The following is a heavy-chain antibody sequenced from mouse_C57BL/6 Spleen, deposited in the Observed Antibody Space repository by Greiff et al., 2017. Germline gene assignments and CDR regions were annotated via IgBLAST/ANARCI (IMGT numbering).Heavy chain of an antibody. J-gene: IGHJ4*01. CDR3: ARNPYGSPLDY. CDR2: IYPSDSET. D-gene: IGHD1-1*01. V-gene: IGHV1-61*01. CDR1: GYTFTSYW. Sequence: VQLQQPGAELVRPGSSVKLSCKASGYTFTSYWMDWVKQRPGQGLEWIGNIYPSDSETHYNQKFKDKATLTVDKSSSPAYMQLSSLTSEDSAVYYCARNPYGSPLDYWGQGTSVTVSS.